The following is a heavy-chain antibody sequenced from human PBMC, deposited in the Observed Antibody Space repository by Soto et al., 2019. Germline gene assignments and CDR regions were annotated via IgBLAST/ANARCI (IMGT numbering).Heavy chain of an antibody. Sequence: EVQLVESGGGLVKPGGSLRLSCAASGFTFSTYTMNWVRQTPGKGLEWVSSISSGSNYIYYADSLKGRFTISRDNDKNSLYLQMNSLRVEDTAVYYCARDYGKLNPWGQGTLVTVSS. V-gene: IGHV3-21*01. CDR2: ISSGSNYI. CDR3: ARDYGKLNP. J-gene: IGHJ5*02. CDR1: GFTFSTYT. D-gene: IGHD2-15*01.